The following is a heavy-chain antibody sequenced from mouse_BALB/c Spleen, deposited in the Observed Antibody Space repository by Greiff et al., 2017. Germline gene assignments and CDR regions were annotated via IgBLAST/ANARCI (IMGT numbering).Heavy chain of an antibody. Sequence: VQLQQSGAELVKPGASVKLSCTASGLNIKDTYMHWVKQRPEQGLEWIGRIDPANGNTKYDPKFQGKATITADTSSNTAYLQLSSLTSDDTAVYYCARSLYDGYYDWYFDVWGAGTTVTVSS. CDR1: GLNIKDTY. CDR2: IDPANGNT. CDR3: ARSLYDGYYDWYFDV. V-gene: IGHV14-3*02. J-gene: IGHJ1*01. D-gene: IGHD2-3*01.